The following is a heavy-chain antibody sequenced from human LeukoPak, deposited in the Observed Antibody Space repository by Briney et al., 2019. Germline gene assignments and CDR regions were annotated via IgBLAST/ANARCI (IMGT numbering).Heavy chain of an antibody. CDR2: IRYDGSNQ. Sequence: GGSLRLSCAASGFTFSTFDMHWVRQAPGKGLEWVAFIRYDGSNQYYEDSVKGRFTISRDNSKNKLYLEMSRLRPDDSALYFCVKDDFYDATEAWGRGTLVTVSS. V-gene: IGHV3-30*02. CDR1: GFTFSTFD. D-gene: IGHD3-22*01. CDR3: VKDDFYDATEA. J-gene: IGHJ5*02.